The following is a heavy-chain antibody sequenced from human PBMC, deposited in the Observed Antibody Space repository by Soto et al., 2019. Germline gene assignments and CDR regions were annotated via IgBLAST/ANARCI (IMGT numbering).Heavy chain of an antibody. J-gene: IGHJ4*02. CDR3: AKALVGAFNYDY. CDR1: GFTFSSYA. D-gene: IGHD1-26*01. V-gene: IGHV3-23*01. CDR2: ISGSGVNT. Sequence: EVQLLESGGGLVHPGGSLRLSCAASGFTFSSYAMSWVRQAPGKGLEWVSAISGSGVNTYYADSVKGRFTISRDNAKNTLYLQMHSLRDEGTAVYYCAKALVGAFNYDYWGQGTLVTVSS.